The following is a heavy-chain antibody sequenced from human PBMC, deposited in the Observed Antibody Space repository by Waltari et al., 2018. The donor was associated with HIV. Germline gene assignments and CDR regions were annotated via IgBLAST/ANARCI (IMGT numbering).Heavy chain of an antibody. D-gene: IGHD3-3*01. V-gene: IGHV1-69*04. J-gene: IGHJ5*02. CDR2: IIPAIGIA. CDR1: GETLSTYA. Sequence: VQLVQSGAEVKKPGSSVRVSCKASGETLSTYAVSWVRQGPGQGLEWMGRIIPAIGIAMHTVNFQGRVTINADKSTNSAYMELGGLRSEDTALYFCTLGRIDDIRSGRENLGGFDPWGPGTLVTVSS. CDR3: TLGRIDDIRSGRENLGGFDP.